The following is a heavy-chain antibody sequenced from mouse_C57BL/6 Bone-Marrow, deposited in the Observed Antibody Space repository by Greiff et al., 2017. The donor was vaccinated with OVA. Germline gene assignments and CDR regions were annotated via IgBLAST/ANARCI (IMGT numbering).Heavy chain of an antibody. CDR2: INPGSGGT. J-gene: IGHJ3*01. V-gene: IGHV1-54*01. Sequence: QVQLQQSGAELVRPGTSVKVSCKASGYAFTNYLIDWVKQRPGQGLEWIGVINPGSGGTNYNEKFKGKATLTADKSSSTAYMQLSSLTSEDSAVYFCARVGGKGAYWGQGTLVTVSA. D-gene: IGHD1-3*01. CDR1: GYAFTNYL. CDR3: ARVGGKGAY.